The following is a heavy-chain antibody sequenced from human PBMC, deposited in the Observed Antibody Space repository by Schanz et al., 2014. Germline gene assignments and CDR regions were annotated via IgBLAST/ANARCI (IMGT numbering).Heavy chain of an antibody. Sequence: QVQLVQSGAEVKKPGASVKVSCEASRYTFNTYGLNWVRQAPGQGLEWMGRIIPSLGLAKYEQKFQDKVTITADRSTSTAYMELSSLRSEDTAVYYCARAPTAYCSDTSCLGTPFDYWGQGTLVTVSS. CDR3: ARAPTAYCSDTSCLGTPFDY. J-gene: IGHJ4*02. V-gene: IGHV1-69*04. CDR1: RYTFNTYG. CDR2: IIPSLGLA. D-gene: IGHD2-2*01.